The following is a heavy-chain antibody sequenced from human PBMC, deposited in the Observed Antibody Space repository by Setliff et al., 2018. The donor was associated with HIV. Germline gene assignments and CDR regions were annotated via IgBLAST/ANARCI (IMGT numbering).Heavy chain of an antibody. CDR1: GGSLSGYY. Sequence: SETLSLTCAVYGGSLSGYYWRWIRQPPGKVLERIGDVSHTGSTNYNSSLKRRITISADTTKNQFSLKLSSVTAADTAVYYCAREGTYSGNYWVRREASMDIWGQGTMVTVSS. V-gene: IGHV4-34*01. J-gene: IGHJ3*02. CDR3: AREGTYSGNYWVRREASMDI. CDR2: VSHTGST. D-gene: IGHD1-26*01.